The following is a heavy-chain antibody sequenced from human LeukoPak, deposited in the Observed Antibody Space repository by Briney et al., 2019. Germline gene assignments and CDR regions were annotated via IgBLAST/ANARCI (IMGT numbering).Heavy chain of an antibody. V-gene: IGHV4-61*09. Sequence: PSETLSLTCSVSGGSISSGTYYWSWIRQPAGKGLEWIGHIYTSGNTNYNPSLKGRVTISLDTSKNQFSLKLRSVTAADTAVYYCARDSSSPRVKYFQHWGQGTLVTVSS. CDR1: GGSISSGTYY. CDR3: ARDSSSPRVKYFQH. J-gene: IGHJ1*01. CDR2: IYTSGNT. D-gene: IGHD6-6*01.